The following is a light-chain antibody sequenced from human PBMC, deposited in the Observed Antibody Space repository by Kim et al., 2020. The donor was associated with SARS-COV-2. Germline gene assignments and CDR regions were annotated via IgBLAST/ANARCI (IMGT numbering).Light chain of an antibody. CDR1: SSDVGSYNV. CDR2: EVS. CDR3: CSYAGSRIVV. V-gene: IGLV2-23*02. Sequence: GQTLTLSCTGTSSDVGSYNVVSWYQQHPGKAPKLMIYEVSKRPSGISNRFSGSKSGNTASLTISGLQAEDEADYYCCSYAGSRIVVFGGGTQLTVL. J-gene: IGLJ2*01.